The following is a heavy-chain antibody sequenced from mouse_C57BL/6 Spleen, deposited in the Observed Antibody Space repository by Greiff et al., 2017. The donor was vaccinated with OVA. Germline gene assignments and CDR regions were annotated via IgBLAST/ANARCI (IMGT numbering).Heavy chain of an antibody. CDR1: GYTFTDYN. D-gene: IGHD3-3*01. CDR3: SRGGDFDAMDY. J-gene: IGHJ4*01. Sequence: EVQLQQSGPELVKPGASVKIPCKASGYTFTDYNMDWVKQSHGKSLEWIGDINPYDGGTIYNQKFKGKATLTVDTSSSTAYMELRRLTSENTAVYYCSRGGDFDAMDYWGQGTSVTVSA. CDR2: INPYDGGT. V-gene: IGHV1-18*01.